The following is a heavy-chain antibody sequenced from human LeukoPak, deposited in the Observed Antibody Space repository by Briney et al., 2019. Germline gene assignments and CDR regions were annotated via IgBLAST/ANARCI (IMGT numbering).Heavy chain of an antibody. J-gene: IGHJ6*03. CDR2: INPNSGGT. CDR3: ARGWRGRTSWWTNPYYYMDV. V-gene: IGHV1-2*02. Sequence: ASVKVSCKASGYTFTGYYMHWVRQAPGQGLEWMGWINPNSGGTNYAQKFQGRVTMTRDTSISTAYMELSRLRSDDTAVYYCARGWRGRTSWWTNPYYYMDVWGKGTTVTVSS. D-gene: IGHD3/OR15-3a*01. CDR1: GYTFTGYY.